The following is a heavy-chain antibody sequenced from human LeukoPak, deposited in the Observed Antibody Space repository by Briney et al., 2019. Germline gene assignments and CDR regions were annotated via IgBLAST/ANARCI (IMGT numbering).Heavy chain of an antibody. J-gene: IGHJ4*02. CDR1: GFTFSDYY. Sequence: GGSLRLPCAASGFTFSDYYMSWIRQAPGKGLEWVSYISSSSSYTNYADSVKGRFTISRDNAKNSLYLQMNSLRAEDTAVYYCAKDNVAAAGRYFDYWGQGTLVTVSS. D-gene: IGHD6-13*01. CDR3: AKDNVAAAGRYFDY. V-gene: IGHV3-11*06. CDR2: ISSSSSYT.